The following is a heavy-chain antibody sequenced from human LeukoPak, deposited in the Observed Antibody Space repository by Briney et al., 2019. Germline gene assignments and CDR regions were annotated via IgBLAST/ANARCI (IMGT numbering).Heavy chain of an antibody. J-gene: IGHJ4*02. D-gene: IGHD3-10*01. CDR1: GYTFTSYY. Sequence: GASVKVSCKASGYTFTSYYMHWVRQAPGQGLEWMGIINPSGGTTNYAQKFQDRVTMTRDMSTSTVYMELSSLRSEDTAVYYCASGSGSYLRNFDYWGQGTLVTVSS. CDR3: ASGSGSYLRNFDY. CDR2: INPSGGTT. V-gene: IGHV1-46*01.